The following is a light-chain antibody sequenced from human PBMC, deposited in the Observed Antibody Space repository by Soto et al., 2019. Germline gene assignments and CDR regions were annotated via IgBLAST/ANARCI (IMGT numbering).Light chain of an antibody. CDR3: QSYDSGLSGYVV. V-gene: IGLV1-40*01. CDR2: GNS. J-gene: IGLJ2*01. Sequence: QSVLTQPPSVSGAPGQRVTISCTGSGSNIGAGYEVHWYQQVPGTAPKLLIYGNSHRPSGVPDRISGSKSGTSASLAITGLQAEDEADYYCQSYDSGLSGYVVFGGGTKVTVL. CDR1: GSNIGAGYE.